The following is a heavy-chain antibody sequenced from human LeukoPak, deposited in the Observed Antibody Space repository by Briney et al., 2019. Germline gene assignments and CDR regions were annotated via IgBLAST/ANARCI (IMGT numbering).Heavy chain of an antibody. D-gene: IGHD3-22*01. CDR1: GFTFSSYA. CDR3: AREGHYDSSGYSSRWAFDI. J-gene: IGHJ3*02. CDR2: ISGSGGST. Sequence: QPGGSLRLSCAASGFTFSSYAMSWVRQAPGKGLEWVSAISGSGGSTYYADSVKGRFTISRDNSKNSLYLQMNSLRAEDTAVYYCAREGHYDSSGYSSRWAFDIWGQGTMVTVSS. V-gene: IGHV3-23*01.